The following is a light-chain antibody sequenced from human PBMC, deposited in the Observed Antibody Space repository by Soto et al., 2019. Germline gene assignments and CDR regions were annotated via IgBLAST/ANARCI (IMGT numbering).Light chain of an antibody. Sequence: EIVLRQSPGTLSLSPGERATLSCRASQSISSNLAWYQQRPGQAPRLLIYGASSRATGIPDRFSGSGSGTDFTLTISKLEPEDFAVYYCQQYGSSPTTFGQGTKVDIK. CDR2: GAS. V-gene: IGKV3-20*01. CDR1: QSISSN. J-gene: IGKJ1*01. CDR3: QQYGSSPTT.